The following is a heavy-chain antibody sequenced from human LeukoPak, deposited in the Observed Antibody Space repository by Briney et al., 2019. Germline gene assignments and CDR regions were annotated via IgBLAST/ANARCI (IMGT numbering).Heavy chain of an antibody. V-gene: IGHV3-23*01. CDR1: GFTFSGYA. CDR2: ISGSGDST. Sequence: GGSLRLSCAASGFTFSGYAMSWVRQAPGKGPDWVSTISGSGDSTYYADSVKGRFTISRDNSKNTLYLQMNSLRAEDTAVYYCAKDQVTYSSAYGPFDYWGQGTLVTVSS. CDR3: AKDQVTYSSAYGPFDY. D-gene: IGHD6-19*01. J-gene: IGHJ4*02.